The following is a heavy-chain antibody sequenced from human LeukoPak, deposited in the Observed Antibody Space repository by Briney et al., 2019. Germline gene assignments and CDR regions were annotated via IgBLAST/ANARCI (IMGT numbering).Heavy chain of an antibody. J-gene: IGHJ5*02. CDR2: INPNSGGT. Sequence: ASVKVSCKASGYTFTGYYMHWVRQAPGQGLEWMGWINPNSGGTNYAQKFQGRVTMTRDTSISTAYMELSRLRSEDTAVYYCARDLNVEQLANNWFDPWGQGTLVTVSS. CDR1: GYTFTGYY. V-gene: IGHV1-2*02. D-gene: IGHD6-6*01. CDR3: ARDLNVEQLANNWFDP.